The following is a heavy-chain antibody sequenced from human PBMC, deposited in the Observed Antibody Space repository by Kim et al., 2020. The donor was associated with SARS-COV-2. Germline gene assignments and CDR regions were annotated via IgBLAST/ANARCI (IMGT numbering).Heavy chain of an antibody. CDR1: GFTFSSYA. V-gene: IGHV3-30*04. CDR2: ISYDGSNK. Sequence: GGSLRLSCAASGFTFSSYAMHWVRQAPGKGLEWVAVISYDGSNKYYADSVKGRFTISRDNSKNTLYLQMNSLRAEDTAVYYCASITMVRGVIIPQATTPDYWGQGTLVTVSS. CDR3: ASITMVRGVIIPQATTPDY. J-gene: IGHJ4*02. D-gene: IGHD3-10*01.